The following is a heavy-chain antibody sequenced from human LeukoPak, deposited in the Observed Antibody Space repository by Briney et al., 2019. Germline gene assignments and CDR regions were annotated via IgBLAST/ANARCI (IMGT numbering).Heavy chain of an antibody. CDR1: GFTFSYYS. J-gene: IGHJ5*02. D-gene: IGHD2-15*01. CDR3: ARVDCTGGSCYGRGWFDP. Sequence: GGSLRLSCAASGFTFSYYSMSWVRQAPGKGLEWVSYITSSSTTIYNADSVKGRFTISRDNAKNSLYLQMNSLRAEDTAVYYCARVDCTGGSCYGRGWFDPWGQGTLVIVSS. CDR2: ITSSSTTI. V-gene: IGHV3-48*01.